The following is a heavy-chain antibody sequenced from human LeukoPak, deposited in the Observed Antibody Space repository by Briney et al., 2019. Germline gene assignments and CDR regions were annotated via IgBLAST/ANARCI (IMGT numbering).Heavy chain of an antibody. D-gene: IGHD6-19*01. CDR2: INPNSGGT. Sequence: ASVKVSCKASGYTFTGYYMHWVRQAPGQGLEWMGWINPNSGGTNYAQKFQGRVTMTRDTSISTAYMELSRLRSDDTAVYYCARVIAVAGIRYYYGMDVWGQGTTVTVSS. V-gene: IGHV1-2*02. CDR1: GYTFTGYY. J-gene: IGHJ6*02. CDR3: ARVIAVAGIRYYYGMDV.